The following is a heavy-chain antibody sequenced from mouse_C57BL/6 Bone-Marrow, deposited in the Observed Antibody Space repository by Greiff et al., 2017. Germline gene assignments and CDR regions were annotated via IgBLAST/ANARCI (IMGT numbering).Heavy chain of an antibody. V-gene: IGHV1-15*01. D-gene: IGHD1-1*01. Sequence: VQLQQSGAELVRPGASVTLSCKASGYTFTDYEMHWVKQTPVHGLEWIGAIDPETGGTAYNQKFKGKAILTADKSSSTAYMELRSLTSVDSAVYYCTSDVYYGSSYDWYFDFWGTGTTVTVSS. CDR1: GYTFTDYE. CDR2: IDPETGGT. CDR3: TSDVYYGSSYDWYFDF. J-gene: IGHJ1*03.